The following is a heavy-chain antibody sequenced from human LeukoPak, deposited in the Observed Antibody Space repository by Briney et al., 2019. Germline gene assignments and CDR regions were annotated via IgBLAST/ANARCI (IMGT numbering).Heavy chain of an antibody. V-gene: IGHV3-23*03. CDR1: GFTFSSYV. CDR2: IYSGGST. J-gene: IGHJ4*02. D-gene: IGHD3-16*02. Sequence: GSLRLSCAASGFTFSSYVMHWVRQAPGKGLEWVSVIYSGGSTYYTDSVKGRFTISRDNSKNTLYLQMNSLRAEDTAVYYCAKWGSNYLWGSYRYTDYWGQGTLVTVSS. CDR3: AKWGSNYLWGSYRYTDY.